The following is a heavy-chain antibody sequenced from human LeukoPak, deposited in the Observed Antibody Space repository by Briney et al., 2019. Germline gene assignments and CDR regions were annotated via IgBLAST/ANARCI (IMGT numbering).Heavy chain of an antibody. Sequence: GASVPDSFQSSGCTFISYYMHWVGPAPAKGLAWMGIINSSGGSTSYAQKFQGRVTMTRDMSTSTVYMEMSSLRSEDTAVYYCAREGPRRGYCSSTSCPNWFDPWGQGTLVTVSS. D-gene: IGHD2-2*01. J-gene: IGHJ5*02. CDR1: GCTFISYY. V-gene: IGHV1-46*01. CDR3: AREGPRRGYCSSTSCPNWFDP. CDR2: INSSGGST.